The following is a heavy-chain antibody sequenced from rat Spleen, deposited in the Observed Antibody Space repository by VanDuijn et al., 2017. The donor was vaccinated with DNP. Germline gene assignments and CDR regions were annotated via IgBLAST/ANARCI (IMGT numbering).Heavy chain of an antibody. CDR3: ARTNTYYDGTYYYWYFDF. CDR2: ISNTGDNT. D-gene: IGHD1-12*02. CDR1: GFTFSNYY. V-gene: IGHV5S11*01. J-gene: IGHJ1*01. Sequence: EVQLVESGGGLVQPGRSMKLSCAASGFTFSNYYMAWVRQAPGKGLEWVASISNTGDNTYYSDSVKGRFTISRDNAKSTLYLQMNSLRSEETATYYCARTNTYYDGTYYYWYFDFWGPGTMVTVSS.